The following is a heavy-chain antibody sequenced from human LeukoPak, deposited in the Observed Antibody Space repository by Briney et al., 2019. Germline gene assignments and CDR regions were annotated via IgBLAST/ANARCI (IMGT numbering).Heavy chain of an antibody. Sequence: SETLSLTCAVYGGSFSGYYWSWIRQPPGKGLEWIGEINHSGSTNYNPSLQSRVTISVDTSKNQFSLKLTSMTAADTAIYYCAGRYLYYYYYYMDVWGKGTTVTVSS. CDR3: AGRYLYYYYYYMDV. J-gene: IGHJ6*03. CDR2: INHSGST. CDR1: GGSFSGYY. V-gene: IGHV4-34*01. D-gene: IGHD2-2*02.